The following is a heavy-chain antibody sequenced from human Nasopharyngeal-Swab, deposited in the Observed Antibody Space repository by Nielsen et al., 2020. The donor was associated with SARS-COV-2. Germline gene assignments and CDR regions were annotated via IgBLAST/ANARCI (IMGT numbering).Heavy chain of an antibody. D-gene: IGHD3-3*01. CDR3: AVIEWLLFY. Sequence: ASVKVSCKASGYTFTSYAMHWVRQAPGQRLEWMGRINAGNGNKKYSQKFQGRVTITRDTSARTAYMGLSSLRSEDTAVYYCAVIEWLLFYWGQGTLVTVSS. J-gene: IGHJ4*02. CDR1: GYTFTSYA. V-gene: IGHV1-3*01. CDR2: INAGNGNK.